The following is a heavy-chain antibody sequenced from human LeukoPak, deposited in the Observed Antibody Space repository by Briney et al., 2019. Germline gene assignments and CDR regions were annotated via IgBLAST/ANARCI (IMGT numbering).Heavy chain of an antibody. V-gene: IGHV3-21*01. CDR2: ISSSSSYI. CDR3: AKDYGGNPEGYYGMDV. J-gene: IGHJ6*02. CDR1: GFTFSSYA. D-gene: IGHD4-23*01. Sequence: PGGSLRLSCAASGFTFSSYAMSWVRQAPGKGLEWVSSISSSSSYIYYADSVKGRFTISRDNAKNSLYLQMNSLRAEDTAVYYCAKDYGGNPEGYYGMDVWGQGTTVTVSS.